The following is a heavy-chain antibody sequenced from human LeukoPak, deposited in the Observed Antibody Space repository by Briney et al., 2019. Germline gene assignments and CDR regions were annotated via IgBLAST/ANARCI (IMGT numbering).Heavy chain of an antibody. Sequence: SETLSLTCTVSGGSISSYYWSWIRQPAGKGLEWIGRIYTSGSTNYNPSLKSRVTMSVDTSKNQFSLKLSSVTAADTAVYYCARHSSPHYYDSSGYYSGVAFDIWGQGTMVTVSS. D-gene: IGHD3-22*01. J-gene: IGHJ3*02. CDR1: GGSISSYY. CDR3: ARHSSPHYYDSSGYYSGVAFDI. CDR2: IYTSGST. V-gene: IGHV4-4*07.